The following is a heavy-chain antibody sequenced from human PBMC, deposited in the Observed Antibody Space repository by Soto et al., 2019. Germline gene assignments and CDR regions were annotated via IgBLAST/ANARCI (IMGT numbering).Heavy chain of an antibody. CDR3: AKDLCSSSSCYYNDGLDV. CDR1: GFSFRNYA. V-gene: IGHV3-30*18. Sequence: QVQLVESGGGVVQPGRSLRLSCAASGFSFRNYAMHWVRQAPGKGLEWVAVISYDGSNKYYADSVKGRFTISRDNSKNTLYLQMNSLRAEDTAVYYGAKDLCSSSSCYYNDGLDVWGQGTTVTVSS. CDR2: ISYDGSNK. J-gene: IGHJ6*02. D-gene: IGHD2-2*01.